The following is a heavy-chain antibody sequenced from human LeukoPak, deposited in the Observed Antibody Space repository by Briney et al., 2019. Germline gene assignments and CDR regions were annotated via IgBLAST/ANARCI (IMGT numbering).Heavy chain of an antibody. CDR2: IYYTEST. Sequence: ASETLSLTCNVSGVFISSCYWSWIRQPPGKRLEWIGYIYYTESTNYNPSLKSRGTISVDTSKNQFSLKLSSVTAADTAVYYCARAPRSGNYYNAFDLWGQGTMATVSS. CDR1: GVFISSCY. D-gene: IGHD3-22*01. J-gene: IGHJ3*01. CDR3: ARAPRSGNYYNAFDL. V-gene: IGHV4-59*01.